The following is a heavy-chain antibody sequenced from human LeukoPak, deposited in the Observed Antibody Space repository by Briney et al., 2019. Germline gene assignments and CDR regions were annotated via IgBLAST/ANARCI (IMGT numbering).Heavy chain of an antibody. J-gene: IGHJ4*02. V-gene: IGHV3-30*04. CDR1: GFTFSSYA. CDR2: ISYDGSNR. D-gene: IGHD1-1*01. CDR3: ARDPLGTRPGFDY. Sequence: GGSLRLSCAASGFTFSSYAMHWVRQAPGKGLEWVAVISYDGSNRYYADSVKGRFTISRDNSKNTLYLQMNSLRAEDTAVYYCARDPLGTRPGFDYWGQGTLVTVSS.